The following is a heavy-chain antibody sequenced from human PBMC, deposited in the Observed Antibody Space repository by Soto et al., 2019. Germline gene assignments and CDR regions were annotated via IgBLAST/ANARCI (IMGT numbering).Heavy chain of an antibody. Sequence: PGGSLRLSCAASGFTVSSNYMSWVRQAPGKGLEWVSVIYSGGSTYYADSVKGRFTISRDNSKNTLYLQMNSLRAEDTAVYYCARAGGGYCSGGSCLNAFDIWGQGTMVNVSS. CDR1: GFTVSSNY. CDR3: ARAGGGYCSGGSCLNAFDI. D-gene: IGHD2-15*01. J-gene: IGHJ3*02. CDR2: IYSGGST. V-gene: IGHV3-66*01.